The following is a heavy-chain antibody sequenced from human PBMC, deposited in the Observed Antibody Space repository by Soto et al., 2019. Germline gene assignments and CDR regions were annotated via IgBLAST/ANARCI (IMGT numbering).Heavy chain of an antibody. J-gene: IGHJ1*01. CDR1: GFTFSSYW. CDR3: ARGRGGGSGAFQH. D-gene: IGHD3-10*01. CDR2: INSDGSST. V-gene: IGHV3-74*01. Sequence: VQLVESGGGLVQPGGSLRLSCAASGFTFSSYWMHWVRQVPGKGLVWVSRINSDGSSTSYADSVKGRFTISRDNAKNTLYLQMSSLTAEDTAVYYCARGRGGGSGAFQHWGQGTLVTVSS.